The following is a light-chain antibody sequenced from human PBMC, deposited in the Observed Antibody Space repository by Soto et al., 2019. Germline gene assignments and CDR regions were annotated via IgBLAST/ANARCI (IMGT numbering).Light chain of an antibody. Sequence: QPVLTQPPSVSGAPGQRVTISCTGSSSNIGAGYDVHWYQQLPGTAPKLLIYGNINRPSGVPDRFSGSKSGTSASLAITGLQAEDEADYYCQSYDSSLSADYVFGTGTKLTV. J-gene: IGLJ1*01. CDR1: SSNIGAGYD. CDR3: QSYDSSLSADYV. V-gene: IGLV1-40*01. CDR2: GNI.